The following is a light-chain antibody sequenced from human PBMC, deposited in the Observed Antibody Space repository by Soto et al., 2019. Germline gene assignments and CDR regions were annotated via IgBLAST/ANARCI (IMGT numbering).Light chain of an antibody. CDR3: AAWDDSLTHVV. J-gene: IGLJ2*01. CDR1: SSNIGSNT. Sequence: QSVLTQPTSASGTPGQRVTISCSGSSSNIGSNTVNWYQQLPGTAPKLLIYSNNQRPSGVPDRFSGSKSGTSASLAISGLQSEDEADYYCAAWDDSLTHVVFGGGTKLTVL. CDR2: SNN. V-gene: IGLV1-44*01.